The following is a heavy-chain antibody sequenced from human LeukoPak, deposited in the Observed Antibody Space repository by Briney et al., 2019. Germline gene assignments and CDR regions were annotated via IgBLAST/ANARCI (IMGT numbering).Heavy chain of an antibody. V-gene: IGHV1-18*01. CDR1: GYTFSSYG. D-gene: IGHD5-24*01. CDR3: ARDEMATMNFDY. J-gene: IGHJ4*02. CDR2: ISGYTGYR. Sequence: GASVKVSFKASGYTFSSYGISWVRQAPGQGLEWMGWISGYTGYREYAQKFQGRVTMTTDTSTSTAYMELRSLTSDDTAVYYCARDEMATMNFDYWGQGTQVTVSS.